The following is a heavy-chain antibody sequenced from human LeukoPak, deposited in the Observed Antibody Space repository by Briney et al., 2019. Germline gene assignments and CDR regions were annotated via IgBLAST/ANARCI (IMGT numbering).Heavy chain of an antibody. D-gene: IGHD1-1*01. V-gene: IGHV3-30*04. Sequence: PGGSLRLSCAASGFTFSSYAMHWVRQAPGKGLEWVAVISYDGSNKYYADSVKGRFTISRDNSKNTLYLQMNSLRAEDTAVYYCAKDVHWKAGHGYYYMDVWGKGTTVTVSS. CDR3: AKDVHWKAGHGYYYMDV. J-gene: IGHJ6*03. CDR2: ISYDGSNK. CDR1: GFTFSSYA.